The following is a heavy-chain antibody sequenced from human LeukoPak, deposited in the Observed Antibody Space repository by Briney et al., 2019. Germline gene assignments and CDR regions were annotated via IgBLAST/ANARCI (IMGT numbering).Heavy chain of an antibody. CDR3: AKDVGTLLLYYGMDV. CDR2: ISGSGGST. J-gene: IGHJ6*01. Sequence: GGSLRLSCAASGFTYSSYAMSWVRQAPGKGLEWVSAISGSGGSTYYADSVKGRFTISRDNSKNALYLQMNSLRAEDTAVYYCAKDVGTLLLYYGMDVWGQGTTVTVSS. V-gene: IGHV3-23*01. CDR1: GFTYSSYA. D-gene: IGHD2-15*01.